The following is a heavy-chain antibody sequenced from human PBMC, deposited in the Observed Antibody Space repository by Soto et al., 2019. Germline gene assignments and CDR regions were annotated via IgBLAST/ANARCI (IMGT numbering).Heavy chain of an antibody. V-gene: IGHV1-2*04. CDR2: INPNSGGT. CDR1: GYTFTGYY. J-gene: IGHJ6*02. D-gene: IGHD2-15*01. CDR3: ARGAATKLYYYYGMDV. Sequence: ASVKVSCKASGYTFTGYYMHWVRQAPGQGLEWMGWINPNSGGTNYAQKFQGWVTMTRDTSISTAYMELSRLRSDDTAVYYCARGAATKLYYYYGMDVWGQGTTVTVSS.